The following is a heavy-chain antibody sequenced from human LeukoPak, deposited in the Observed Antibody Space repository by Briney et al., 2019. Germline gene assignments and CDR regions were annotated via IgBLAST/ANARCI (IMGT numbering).Heavy chain of an antibody. V-gene: IGHV3-74*01. CDR3: ARDYSVSTVTTCGI. D-gene: IGHD4-17*01. CDR2: INSEGSSA. J-gene: IGHJ4*02. CDR1: GFTFSSYW. Sequence: PGRSLRLSCAASGFTFSSYWMHWVRQAPGKGLVWVSRINSEGSSASYADSVKGRFTTSRDNAKNTLYLQMNSLRAEDTAVYYCARDYSVSTVTTCGIWGQGTLVTVSS.